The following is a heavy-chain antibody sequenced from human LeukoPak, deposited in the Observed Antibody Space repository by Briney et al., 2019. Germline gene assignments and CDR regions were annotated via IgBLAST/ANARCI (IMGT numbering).Heavy chain of an antibody. CDR2: IYHSGIA. V-gene: IGHV4-4*02. CDR1: GDSISSGNW. CDR3: ARYYYDSSGHYTFDY. J-gene: IGHJ4*02. D-gene: IGHD3-22*01. Sequence: PSQTLSLTCAVSGDSISSGNWWSWVRQPPGKGLGWIGEIYHSGIANDNPSLKSRVTISVDKSKNQFSLKLSSVTAADTAVYYCARYYYDSSGHYTFDYWGQGTLVTVSS.